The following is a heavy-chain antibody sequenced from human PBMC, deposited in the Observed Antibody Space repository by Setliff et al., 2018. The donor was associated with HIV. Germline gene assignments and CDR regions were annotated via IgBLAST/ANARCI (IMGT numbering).Heavy chain of an antibody. V-gene: IGHV3-30*14. D-gene: IGHD3-22*01. CDR1: GFTFSNYH. CDR3: ARAYNVYDYRFDSSGYDY. CDR2: ISSDGGDR. Sequence: PGGSLRLSCAVSGFTFSNYHMHWVRQAQGKGLEWVAFISSDGGDRKFADSVKGRFTISRDSSKSTLYLQMNSLKAEDTAVYYCARAYNVYDYRFDSSGYDYWGQGTLVTVSS. J-gene: IGHJ4*02.